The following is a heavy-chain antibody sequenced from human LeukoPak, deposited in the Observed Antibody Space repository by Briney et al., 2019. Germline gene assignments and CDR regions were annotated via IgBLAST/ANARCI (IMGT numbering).Heavy chain of an antibody. J-gene: IGHJ4*02. V-gene: IGHV1-2*02. Sequence: ASVKVSCKASGYTFTGYYMHWVRQAPGQGLEWMGWINPNSGGTNYAQKFQGRVTMTRDTSISTAYMELSRLRSDGTAVYYCASLRREYSSSSGDYWGQGTLVTVSS. CDR2: INPNSGGT. CDR1: GYTFTGYY. D-gene: IGHD6-6*01. CDR3: ASLRREYSSSSGDY.